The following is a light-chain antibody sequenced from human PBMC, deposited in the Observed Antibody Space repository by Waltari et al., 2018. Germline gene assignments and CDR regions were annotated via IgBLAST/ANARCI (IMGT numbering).Light chain of an antibody. J-gene: IGKJ1*01. CDR1: QSIHSTY. CDR3: QQYGSSPRT. Sequence: EIVLTQSPGTLSLSPGERATLSRRASQSIHSTYLAWYQQKPGQAPRLLIYRASNRATGVPDRFSGSGSGTDFTLTISRLEPEDFAVFYCQQYGSSPRTFGQGTTVEIK. CDR2: RAS. V-gene: IGKV3-20*01.